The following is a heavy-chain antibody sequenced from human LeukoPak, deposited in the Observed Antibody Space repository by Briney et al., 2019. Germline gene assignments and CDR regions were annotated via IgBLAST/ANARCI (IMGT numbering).Heavy chain of an antibody. CDR1: GFTFSSNS. J-gene: IGHJ4*02. Sequence: PGGSLRLSCAASGFTFSSNSMKWVRQAPGKGLEWVSYISSSSSAIYYADSVKGRFTISRDNAKNSLYLQMNSLRAEDTAVYYCARGRDCGGDCYIFDYWGQGTLVTVSS. CDR2: ISSSSSAI. V-gene: IGHV3-48*04. CDR3: ARGRDCGGDCYIFDY. D-gene: IGHD2-21*02.